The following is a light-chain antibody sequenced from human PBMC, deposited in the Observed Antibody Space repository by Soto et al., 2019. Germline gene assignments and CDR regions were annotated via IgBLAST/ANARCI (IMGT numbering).Light chain of an antibody. Sequence: EIVMTQSPATLSVSPGERATLSCRASQSVHGNLAWYQQKPGQAPRLLIYGVSSRATGIPDRFSGSGSGTDFTLTISSLEPEDFAVYYCQQRSKWPLTFGGGTKVDIK. J-gene: IGKJ4*01. V-gene: IGKV3-11*01. CDR3: QQRSKWPLT. CDR1: QSVHGN. CDR2: GVS.